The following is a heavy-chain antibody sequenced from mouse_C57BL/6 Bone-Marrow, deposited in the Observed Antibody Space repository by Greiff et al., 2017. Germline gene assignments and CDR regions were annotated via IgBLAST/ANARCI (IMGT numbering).Heavy chain of an antibody. J-gene: IGHJ4*01. CDR3: TREGGDGYYAMDY. CDR2: ISSGGDYI. Sequence: LVESGEGLVKPGGSLKLSCAASGFTFSSYAMSWVRQTPEKRLEWVAYISSGGDYIYYADTVKGRFTISRDNARNTLYLQMSSLKSEDTAMYYCTREGGDGYYAMDYWGQGTSVTVSS. CDR1: GFTFSSYA. V-gene: IGHV5-9-1*02. D-gene: IGHD2-3*01.